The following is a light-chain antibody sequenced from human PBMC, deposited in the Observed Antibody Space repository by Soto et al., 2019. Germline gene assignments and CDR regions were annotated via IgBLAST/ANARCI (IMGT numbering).Light chain of an antibody. Sequence: EIVMTQSPATLSVSPGERATLSCRASQSVSSNLAWYQQKPGQAPRLLIYGASTRATGIPVRFSGSGSGTEFTLTISSLQSEDFAVSYCQQYDNWPLTFGGGTKVEIK. CDR2: GAS. CDR3: QQYDNWPLT. V-gene: IGKV3-15*01. J-gene: IGKJ4*01. CDR1: QSVSSN.